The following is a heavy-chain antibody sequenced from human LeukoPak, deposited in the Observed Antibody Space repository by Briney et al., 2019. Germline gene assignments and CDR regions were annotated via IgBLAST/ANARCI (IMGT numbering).Heavy chain of an antibody. D-gene: IGHD3-3*01. CDR1: GFTFDDYA. V-gene: IGHV3-9*01. CDR3: ATGPYDFWSGYFDY. CDR2: ISWNSGSI. J-gene: IGHJ4*02. Sequence: GGSLRLSCAASGFTFDDYAMHWVRQAPGKGLEWVSGISWNSGSIGYADSVKGRFTISRDNAKNSLYLQMNSLRAEDTAVYYCATGPYDFWSGYFDYWGQGTLVTVSS.